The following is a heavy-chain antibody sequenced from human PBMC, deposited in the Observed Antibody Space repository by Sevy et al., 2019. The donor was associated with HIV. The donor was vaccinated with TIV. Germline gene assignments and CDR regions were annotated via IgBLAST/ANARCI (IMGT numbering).Heavy chain of an antibody. CDR1: GYTFTSYG. J-gene: IGHJ5*02. V-gene: IGHV1-18*04. CDR2: ISAYSGNT. D-gene: IGHD2-2*01. Sequence: ASVKVSCKASGYTFTSYGISWVRQAPGQGLEWMGWISAYSGNTKYAQKLQGRVTMTTDTSTSTAYMELRSLRSDDTAVYYCARDWCRSTSCYRSWFDPWGEGTLVSVSS. CDR3: ARDWCRSTSCYRSWFDP.